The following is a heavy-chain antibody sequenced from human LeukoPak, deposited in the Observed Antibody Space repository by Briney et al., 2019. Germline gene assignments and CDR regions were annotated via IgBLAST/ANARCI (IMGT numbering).Heavy chain of an antibody. Sequence: ASVKVSCKASGYTFTTYNINWVRQAPGQGLEWMGWISGYNGNTNYAQKLQGRVTMTTDTSTSTAYMELRNLRSDDTAVYYCARDRSGSSSSYFAYWGQGTLVTVSS. CDR1: GYTFTTYN. J-gene: IGHJ4*02. D-gene: IGHD6-13*01. V-gene: IGHV1-18*01. CDR2: ISGYNGNT. CDR3: ARDRSGSSSSYFAY.